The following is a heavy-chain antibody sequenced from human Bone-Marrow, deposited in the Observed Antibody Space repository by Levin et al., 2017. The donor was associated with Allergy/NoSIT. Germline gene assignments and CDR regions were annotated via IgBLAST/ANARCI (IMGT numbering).Heavy chain of an antibody. Sequence: GGSLRLSCAASGFTFSDYYMSWIRQAPGKGLEWVSYISSSSSYTNYADSVKGRFTISRDNAKNSLYLQMNSLRAEDTAVYYCASEITMVRGVPDYWGQGTLVTVSS. D-gene: IGHD3-10*01. V-gene: IGHV3-11*05. CDR1: GFTFSDYY. CDR2: ISSSSSYT. CDR3: ASEITMVRGVPDY. J-gene: IGHJ4*02.